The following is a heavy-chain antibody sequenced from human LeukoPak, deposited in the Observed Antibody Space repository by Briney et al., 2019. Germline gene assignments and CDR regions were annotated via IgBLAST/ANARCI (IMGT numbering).Heavy chain of an antibody. V-gene: IGHV1-69*06. CDR1: GGTFSSYV. D-gene: IGHD3-16*01. J-gene: IGHJ4*02. CDR3: ARGRLKAVPDERYYFDY. Sequence: SVKVSCKASGGTFSSYVISWVRQAPGQGLEWMGGIIPIFGTANYAQKFQARVTITADKSTSTAYMDLSSLRSDDTAVYYCARGRLKAVPDERYYFDYWDQGTLVTVSS. CDR2: IIPIFGTA.